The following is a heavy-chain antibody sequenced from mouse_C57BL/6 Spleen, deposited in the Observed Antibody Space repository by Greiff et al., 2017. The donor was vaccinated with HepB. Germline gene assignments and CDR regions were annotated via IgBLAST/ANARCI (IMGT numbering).Heavy chain of an antibody. Sequence: QVQLKQPGAELVKPGASVKLSCKASGYTFTSYWMHWVKQRPGQGLEWIGMIHPNSGSTNYNEKFKSKATLTVDKSSSTAYMQLSSLTSEDSAVYYCAYYYGSSYGYFDYWGQGTTLTVSS. J-gene: IGHJ2*01. V-gene: IGHV1-64*01. CDR3: AYYYGSSYGYFDY. D-gene: IGHD1-1*01. CDR2: IHPNSGST. CDR1: GYTFTSYW.